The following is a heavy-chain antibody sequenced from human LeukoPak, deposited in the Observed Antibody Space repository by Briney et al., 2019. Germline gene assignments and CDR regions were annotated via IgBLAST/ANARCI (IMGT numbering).Heavy chain of an antibody. J-gene: IGHJ4*02. D-gene: IGHD2-15*01. Sequence: SETLSLTCTVSGGSISSSNYYWGWIRQPPGKGLEWIGSIYYSGSTYYNPSLKSRVTISVDTSKNQFSLKLSSVTAADTAVYYCARRGYCSGGTCYAIVYWGQGTLVTVSS. V-gene: IGHV4-39*01. CDR3: ARRGYCSGGTCYAIVY. CDR2: IYYSGST. CDR1: GGSISSSNYY.